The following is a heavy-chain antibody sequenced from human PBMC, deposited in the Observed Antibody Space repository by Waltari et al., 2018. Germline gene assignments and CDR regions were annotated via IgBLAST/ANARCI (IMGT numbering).Heavy chain of an antibody. V-gene: IGHV1-2*02. CDR1: GYTFTGYY. CDR3: ARGTVVTVPGYYYYYYMDV. J-gene: IGHJ6*03. D-gene: IGHD2-15*01. CDR2: INPNSGGT. Sequence: QVQLVQSGAEVKKPGASVKVSCKASGYTFTGYYMHWVRQAPGQGLEWMGWINPNSGGTNYAQKFQGRVTMTRDTSISTAYMELSRLRSDDTAVYYCARGTVVTVPGYYYYYYMDVWGKGTTVTISS.